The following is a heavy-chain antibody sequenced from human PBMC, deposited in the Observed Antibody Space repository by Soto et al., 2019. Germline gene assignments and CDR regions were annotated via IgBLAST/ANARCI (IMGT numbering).Heavy chain of an antibody. CDR2: ISYDGSKK. Sequence: QVQLVESGGGVVPPGRALRLSCAASGIIFSNYGMHWVRQAPGKGLEWVAVISYDGSKKFYAESVKARFTISRDNSNNTLFLQMNSLRPEDTAMYYCARDWGQWELDYYYGLDVWGQGTTVTVSS. CDR3: ARDWGQWELDYYYGLDV. J-gene: IGHJ6*02. V-gene: IGHV3-30*03. D-gene: IGHD1-26*01. CDR1: GIIFSNYG.